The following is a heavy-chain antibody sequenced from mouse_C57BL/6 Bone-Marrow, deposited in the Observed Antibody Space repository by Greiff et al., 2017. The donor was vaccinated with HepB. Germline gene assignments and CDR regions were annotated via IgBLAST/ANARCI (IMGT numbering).Heavy chain of an antibody. CDR2: IYPGNSDT. D-gene: IGHD4-1*01. CDR3: TNLTGKRAWIAY. J-gene: IGHJ3*01. Sequence: VQLQQSGTVLARPGASVKMSCKTSGYTFTSYWMHWVKQRPGQGLEWIGAIYPGNSDTSYNQKFKGKAKLTAVTSASTAYMELSSLTNEDSAVYDCTNLTGKRAWIAYWGQGTLVTVSA. V-gene: IGHV1-5*01. CDR1: GYTFTSYW.